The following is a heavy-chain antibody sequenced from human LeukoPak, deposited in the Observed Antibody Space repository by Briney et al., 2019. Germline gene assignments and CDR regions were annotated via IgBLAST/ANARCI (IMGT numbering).Heavy chain of an antibody. V-gene: IGHV1-2*02. D-gene: IGHD3-3*02. CDR1: GYTFTDHH. CDR2: INPNSGGT. Sequence: ASVKVSCKASGYTFTDHHMHWVRQAPGQGLEWMGWINPNSGGTSFAQKFQGRVTMTRDTSISTAYMELSRLRSDDTAVYYCAREHYYFDYWGQGTLVTVSS. CDR3: AREHYYFDY. J-gene: IGHJ4*02.